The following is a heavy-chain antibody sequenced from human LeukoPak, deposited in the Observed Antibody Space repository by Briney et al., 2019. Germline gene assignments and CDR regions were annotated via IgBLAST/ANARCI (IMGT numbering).Heavy chain of an antibody. D-gene: IGHD6-6*01. Sequence: SETLSLTCTVSGGSISGYYWSWIRQPPGKGLEWIGYIYYSGSTYYNPSLKSRVTISVDTSKNQFSLKLSSVTAADTAVYYCARETHEYSSSYTDYSDYWGQGTLVTVSS. J-gene: IGHJ4*02. V-gene: IGHV4-59*12. CDR1: GGSISGYY. CDR2: IYYSGST. CDR3: ARETHEYSSSYTDYSDY.